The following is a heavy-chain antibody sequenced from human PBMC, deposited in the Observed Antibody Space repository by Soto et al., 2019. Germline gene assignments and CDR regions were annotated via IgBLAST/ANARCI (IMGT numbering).Heavy chain of an antibody. CDR3: ARHQTDDYVWGSYLDY. Sequence: SETLSLTCTVSGGSISSYYWSWIRQPPGKGLEWIGYIYYSGSTKYNPSLKSRVTISVDTSKNQFSLKLSSVTAADTAVYYCARHQTDDYVWGSYLDYWGQGTLVTVSS. CDR2: IYYSGST. J-gene: IGHJ4*02. CDR1: GGSISSYY. V-gene: IGHV4-59*08. D-gene: IGHD3-16*01.